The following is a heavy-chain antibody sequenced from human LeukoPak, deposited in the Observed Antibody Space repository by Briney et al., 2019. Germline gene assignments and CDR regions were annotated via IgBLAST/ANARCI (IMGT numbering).Heavy chain of an antibody. CDR3: ARDSAKAPFDF. J-gene: IGHJ4*02. V-gene: IGHV3-11*01. Sequence: PGGSLRLSCAASGFTFSDHDMTWCRQAPGKGLEWVSSISVSGVTIYYADSVRGRFTISRDNAENSLYLQMNSLRVDDTAVYYCARDSAKAPFDFWGEGTLVTASS. D-gene: IGHD3-10*01. CDR2: ISVSGVTI. CDR1: GFTFSDHD.